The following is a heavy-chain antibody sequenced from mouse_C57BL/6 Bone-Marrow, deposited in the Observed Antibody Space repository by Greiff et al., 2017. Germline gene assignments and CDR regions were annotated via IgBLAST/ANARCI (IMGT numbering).Heavy chain of an antibody. V-gene: IGHV1-26*01. J-gene: IGHJ2*01. CDR1: GYTFTDYY. CDR3: ARDSFFDY. Sequence: VQLQQSGPELVKPGASVKISCKASGYTFTDYYMNWVKQSHGKSLEWIGDINPNNGGTSYNQKFKGKATLTVDKSSSPAYMELRSLTSEDSAVYYCARDSFFDYWGQGTTLTVSS. CDR2: INPNNGGT.